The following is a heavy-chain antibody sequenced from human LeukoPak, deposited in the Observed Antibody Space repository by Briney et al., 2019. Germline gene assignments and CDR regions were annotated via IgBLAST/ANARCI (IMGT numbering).Heavy chain of an antibody. Sequence: GGSLRLSCAASGFTFSSYEMNWVRRAPGKGLEWVSYISSSGSTIYYADSVKGRFTISRDNAKNSLYLQMNSLRAEDTAVYYCARQCSSTSCYAGAAAGTGYWGQGTLVTVSS. CDR2: ISSSGSTI. CDR3: ARQCSSTSCYAGAAAGTGY. J-gene: IGHJ4*02. V-gene: IGHV3-48*03. D-gene: IGHD2-2*01. CDR1: GFTFSSYE.